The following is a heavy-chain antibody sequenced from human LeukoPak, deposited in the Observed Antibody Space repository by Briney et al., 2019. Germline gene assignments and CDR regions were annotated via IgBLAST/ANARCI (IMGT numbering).Heavy chain of an antibody. CDR2: IYYSAST. Sequence: PSQTLSLTCIVSAGSISIDYWSCIRQPPRKGLEWIGYIYYSASTNYNPSLKSRVTISVDTSKNQFSLKLSSVTAADTAVYYCARVIYDSSGYYYFDYWGQGTLVTVSS. D-gene: IGHD3-22*01. CDR1: AGSISIDY. J-gene: IGHJ4*02. CDR3: ARVIYDSSGYYYFDY. V-gene: IGHV4-59*01.